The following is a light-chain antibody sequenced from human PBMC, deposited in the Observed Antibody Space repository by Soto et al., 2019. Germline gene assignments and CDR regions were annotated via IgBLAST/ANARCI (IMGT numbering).Light chain of an antibody. J-gene: IGKJ1*01. CDR3: QQRYRLPEE. CDR2: AAS. Sequence: CRASQSISRYLNWYQQKPGRAPNLLMYAASSLQSGVPSRFAGSVCVRDLHPSITSLQTEGFATQYLQQRYRLPEEFGQGTKVDIK. V-gene: IGKV1-39*01. CDR1: QSISRY.